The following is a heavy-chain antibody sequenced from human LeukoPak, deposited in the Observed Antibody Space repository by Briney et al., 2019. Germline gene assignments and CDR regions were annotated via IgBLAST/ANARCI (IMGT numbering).Heavy chain of an antibody. CDR1: GYSFSNYW. D-gene: IGHD6-19*01. J-gene: IGHJ6*03. CDR2: IYPGDSDT. CDR3: ARIRSSGYYDYYYMDV. Sequence: PGESLKISGKGSGYSFSNYWIAGVRQMPGKGLEWMGIIYPGDSDTRYSPSFQGQVTISVDTSISTASLQWSSLKASDTAMYYCARIRSSGYYDYYYMDVWGKGTTVTVSS. V-gene: IGHV5-51*01.